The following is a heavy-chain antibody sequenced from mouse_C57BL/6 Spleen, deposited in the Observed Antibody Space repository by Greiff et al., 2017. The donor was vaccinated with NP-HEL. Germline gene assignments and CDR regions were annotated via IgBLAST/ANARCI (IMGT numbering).Heavy chain of an antibody. J-gene: IGHJ4*01. Sequence: EVHLVESGGGLVQPGGSLSLSCAASGFTFTDYYMSWVRQPPGKALEWLGFIRNKANGYTTEYSASVKGRFTISRDNSQSILYLQMNALRAEDSATYYCARGDGYYNYAMDYWGQGTSVTVSS. CDR3: ARGDGYYNYAMDY. V-gene: IGHV7-3*01. D-gene: IGHD2-3*01. CDR1: GFTFTDYY. CDR2: IRNKANGYTT.